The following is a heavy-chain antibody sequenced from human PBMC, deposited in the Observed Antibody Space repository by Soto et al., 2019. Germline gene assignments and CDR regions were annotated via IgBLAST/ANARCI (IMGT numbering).Heavy chain of an antibody. CDR2: VGGTGSDT. V-gene: IGHV3-23*01. Sequence: EVQLLESGGGLVQPGGSLEIYCGASGFNFGNYAMSWVRQAPGKGPEWVSSVGGTGSDTDYADSVRGRFTISRDNSKNTLYLHMNSLRAEDTAIYFCAKDFIPRNSIYDPFDIWGQGTTVTVSS. D-gene: IGHD2-21*01. J-gene: IGHJ3*02. CDR1: GFNFGNYA. CDR3: AKDFIPRNSIYDPFDI.